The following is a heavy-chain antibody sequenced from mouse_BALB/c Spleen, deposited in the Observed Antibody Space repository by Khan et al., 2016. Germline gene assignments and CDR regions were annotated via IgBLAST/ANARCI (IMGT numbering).Heavy chain of an antibody. CDR2: IWSGGST. V-gene: IGHV2-4-1*01. CDR1: GFSLISYG. Sequence: QVQLKQSGPGLVQPSQSLSITCTVSGFSLISYGIHWVRQSPGKGLEWLGVIWSGGSTDYNAAFISRLSISKDNSKSQVFFKMNSLQADDTAINYCARDDFYFDYWGQGTTLTVSS. D-gene: IGHD2-13*01. J-gene: IGHJ2*01. CDR3: ARDDFYFDY.